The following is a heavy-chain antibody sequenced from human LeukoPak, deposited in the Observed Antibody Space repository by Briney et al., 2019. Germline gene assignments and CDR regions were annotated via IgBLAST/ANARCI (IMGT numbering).Heavy chain of an antibody. D-gene: IGHD3-9*01. CDR2: ISSNGGAT. V-gene: IGHV3-64D*06. CDR1: GFSFSDYA. CDR3: ARGYFDWLLLT. J-gene: IGHJ5*02. Sequence: GGSLRLSCSASGFSFSDYAVHWVRQAPGKGLEYVSAISSNGGATYYADSVKGRFTISRDNSKNTLYLQMSSLRAEDMAVYYCARGYFDWLLLTWGQGTLVTVSS.